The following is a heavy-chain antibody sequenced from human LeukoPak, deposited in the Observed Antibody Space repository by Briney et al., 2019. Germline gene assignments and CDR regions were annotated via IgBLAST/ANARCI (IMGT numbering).Heavy chain of an antibody. CDR3: AREDIVVVVAAHQYNWFDP. CDR2: IYHSGST. CDR1: GYSISSGYY. J-gene: IGHJ5*02. D-gene: IGHD2-15*01. V-gene: IGHV4-38-2*02. Sequence: NTSETLSLTCTVSGYSISSGYYWGWIRQPPGKGLEWIGSIYHSGSTYYNPSLKSRVTISVDTSKNQFSLKLSSVTDADTAVYYCAREDIVVVVAAHQYNWFDPWGQGTLVTVSS.